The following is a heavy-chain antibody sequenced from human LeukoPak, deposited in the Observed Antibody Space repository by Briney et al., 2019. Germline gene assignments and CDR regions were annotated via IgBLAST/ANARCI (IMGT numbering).Heavy chain of an antibody. CDR1: GFTVSSNY. J-gene: IGHJ4*02. V-gene: IGHV3-53*01. CDR3: ARGERWLQFDY. D-gene: IGHD5-24*01. CDR2: ICSGGST. Sequence: GGSLRLSCAASGFTVSSNYMSWVRQAPGKGLEWVSVICSGGSTYYADSVKGRFTISRDNSKNTLYLQMNSLRAEDTAVYYCARGERWLQFDYWGQGTLVTVSS.